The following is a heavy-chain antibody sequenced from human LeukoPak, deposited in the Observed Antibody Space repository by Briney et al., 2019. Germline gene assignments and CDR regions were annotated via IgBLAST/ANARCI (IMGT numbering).Heavy chain of an antibody. CDR3: TTVPNLY. D-gene: IGHD1-14*01. Sequence: GGSLRLSCAASGFTFSTYGMNWVRQAPGKGLEWVSAISTSGGSTYYADSVKGRFTISRDNSKNTLYLQMNSLKTEDTAVYYCTTVPNLYWGQGTLVTVSS. J-gene: IGHJ4*02. V-gene: IGHV3-23*01. CDR1: GFTFSTYG. CDR2: ISTSGGST.